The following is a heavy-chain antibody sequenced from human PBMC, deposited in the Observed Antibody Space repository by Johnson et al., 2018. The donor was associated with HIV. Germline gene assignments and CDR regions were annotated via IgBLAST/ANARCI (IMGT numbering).Heavy chain of an antibody. CDR2: ISYDGSNK. V-gene: IGHV3-30-3*01. Sequence: QMQLVESGGGVVQPGRSLRLSCPASGFTFSNYAMHWVRQAPGKGLEWVAVISYDGSNKYYADTVKGRFTISRDNSKNTLYLQMNSLRAEDTAVYYCAKDRRQSSWELLDDAFDIWGQGTLVTVS. J-gene: IGHJ3*02. CDR1: GFTFSNYA. D-gene: IGHD1-26*01. CDR3: AKDRRQSSWELLDDAFDI.